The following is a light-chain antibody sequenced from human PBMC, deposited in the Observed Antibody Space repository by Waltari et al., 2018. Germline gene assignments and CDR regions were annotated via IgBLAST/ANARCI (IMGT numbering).Light chain of an antibody. CDR1: SSNIGSTH. Sequence: QSVLTQSPSASAAPGQRVTISCSGSSSNIGSTHVYWYQHVPGTAPKLLIYRNNQRPSGVPDRFAGSKSGTSASLAVSGLRSEDEADYYCAAWDDTLSGVVFGGGTNLTVL. CDR3: AAWDDTLSGVV. CDR2: RNN. V-gene: IGLV1-47*01. J-gene: IGLJ2*01.